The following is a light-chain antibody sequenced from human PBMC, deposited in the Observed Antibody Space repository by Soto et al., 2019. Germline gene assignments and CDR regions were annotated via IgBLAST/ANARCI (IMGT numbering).Light chain of an antibody. J-gene: IGLJ3*02. CDR2: DVS. V-gene: IGLV2-11*01. Sequence: QSALTQPRSVSGSPGQSVTISCTGTSSDVGAYNFVSWYQQHPGRVPKLMIYDVSRRPSGVPDRFSGSKSGNTASLTISGLQADDEADYYCCPYAGSYTLVFGGGTKLTVL. CDR1: SSDVGAYNF. CDR3: CPYAGSYTLV.